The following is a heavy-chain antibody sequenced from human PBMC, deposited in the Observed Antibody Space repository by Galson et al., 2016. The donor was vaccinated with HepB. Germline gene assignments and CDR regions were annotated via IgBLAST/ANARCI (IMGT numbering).Heavy chain of an antibody. CDR2: IFHSGST. V-gene: IGHV4-4*02. CDR3: ARDAPRGYDLWHGMDV. Sequence: SETLSLTCAVSGGSISSSKWWSWVRQPPGKGLEWIGDIFHSGSTTYNTSLKSRVTISLDKSKTQCSLTLSSVTAADPAVYYCARDAPRGYDLWHGMDVWGQGTTVTVSS. CDR1: GGSISSSKW. J-gene: IGHJ6*02. D-gene: IGHD3-3*01.